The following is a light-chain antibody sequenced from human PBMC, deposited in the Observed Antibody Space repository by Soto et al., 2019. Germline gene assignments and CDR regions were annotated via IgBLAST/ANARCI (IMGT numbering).Light chain of an antibody. CDR1: QSLLHSNGKNY. J-gene: IGKJ1*01. V-gene: IGKV2-28*01. CDR3: MQALQTPWT. Sequence: DIVMTQSPLSLPVTPGEPASISCRSSQSLLHSNGKNYLDWYLQRPGQSPQLLISLGSDRASGVPDRFSGSGSGTDFTLQISRVEAEDVGVYYCMQALQTPWTFGQGTKVEVK. CDR2: LGS.